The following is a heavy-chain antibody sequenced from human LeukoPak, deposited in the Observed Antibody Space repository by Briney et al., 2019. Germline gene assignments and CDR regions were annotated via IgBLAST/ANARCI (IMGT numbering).Heavy chain of an antibody. V-gene: IGHV3-7*01. CDR3: ARHLDWSFDY. CDR2: IKYDGSEK. CDR1: GIAFSGSW. Sequence: GGSLRLSCAASGIAFSGSWMTWVRQAPGKGLEWVANIKYDGSEKYYVDSVKGRFTISRDNAKNSLYLQMSSLRVEGTAVYYCARHLDWSFDYWGQGTLVTVSS. J-gene: IGHJ4*02. D-gene: IGHD3-9*01.